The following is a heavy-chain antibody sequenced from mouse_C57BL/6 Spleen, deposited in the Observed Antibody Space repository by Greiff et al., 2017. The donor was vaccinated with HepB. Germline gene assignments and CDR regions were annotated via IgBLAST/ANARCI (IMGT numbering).Heavy chain of an antibody. CDR3: GRYDGYPYAMDY. D-gene: IGHD2-3*01. V-gene: IGHV1-52*01. J-gene: IGHJ4*01. CDR2: IDPSDSET. CDR1: GYTFTSYW. Sequence: QVHVKQPGAELVRPGSSVKLSCKASGYTFTSYWMHWVKQRPIQGLEWIGNIDPSDSETHYNQKFKDKATLTVDKSSSTAYMQLSSLTSEDSAVYYCGRYDGYPYAMDYWGQGTSVTVSS.